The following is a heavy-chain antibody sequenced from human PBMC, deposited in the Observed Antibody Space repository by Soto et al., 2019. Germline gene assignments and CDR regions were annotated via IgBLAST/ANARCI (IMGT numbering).Heavy chain of an antibody. D-gene: IGHD3-16*01. CDR3: ARTAPMDAGDKYYYDF. J-gene: IGHJ4*02. Sequence: SVKVSCKTSGGTFSTFGISWVRQAPGQGLEWMGGIIPFFGTAEYSQKFEDRITITADESTNTVYMDLRSLTSEDTAIYYCARTAPMDAGDKYYYDFWGQGALVTVSS. CDR1: GGTFSTFG. CDR2: IIPFFGTA. V-gene: IGHV1-69*13.